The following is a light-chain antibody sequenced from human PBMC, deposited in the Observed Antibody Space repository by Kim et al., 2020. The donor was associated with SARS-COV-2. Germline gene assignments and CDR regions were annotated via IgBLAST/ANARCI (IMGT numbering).Light chain of an antibody. CDR2: AAS. CDR1: QGISSY. CDR3: QQLNSYPRGYT. J-gene: IGKJ2*01. V-gene: IGKV1-9*01. Sequence: DIQLTQSPSFLSASVGDRVTITCRASQGISSYLAWYQQKPGKAPKLLIYAASTLQSGVPSRFSGSGSGTEFTLTISSLQPEDLATYYCQQLNSYPRGYTFGQGTKLEI.